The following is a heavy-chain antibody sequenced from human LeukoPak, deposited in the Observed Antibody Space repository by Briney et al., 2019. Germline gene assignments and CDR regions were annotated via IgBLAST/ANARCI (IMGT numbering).Heavy chain of an antibody. J-gene: IGHJ4*02. Sequence: GASLRLSCAASGFIFSNYAMSWVRQAPGKGLEWVSAIVGRGSSTYYADSVKGRFTSSRDNSKNTLYLQLNRLRAEDTAVYYCARWGDYDILTGYYDSDYWGQGTLVTVSS. V-gene: IGHV3-23*01. CDR2: IVGRGSST. CDR1: GFIFSNYA. CDR3: ARWGDYDILTGYYDSDY. D-gene: IGHD3-9*01.